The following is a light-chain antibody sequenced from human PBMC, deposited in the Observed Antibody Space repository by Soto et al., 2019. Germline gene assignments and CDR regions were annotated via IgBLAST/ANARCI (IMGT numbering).Light chain of an antibody. Sequence: QSALTQPASVSGSPGQSITISCTGTSSDVGGYNHVSWYQQHPGKAPKLMIYDVTDRPSGVSNRFSGSKSGNTASLAISVLQAEDEADYYCNSYTSTNTLVFGGGTKLTVL. J-gene: IGLJ2*01. CDR1: SSDVGGYNH. V-gene: IGLV2-14*03. CDR3: NSYTSTNTLV. CDR2: DVT.